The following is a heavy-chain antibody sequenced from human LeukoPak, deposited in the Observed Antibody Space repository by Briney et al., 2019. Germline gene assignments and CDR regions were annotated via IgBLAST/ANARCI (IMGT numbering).Heavy chain of an antibody. CDR1: GFTFDDYG. CDR2: INWNGGST. D-gene: IGHD3-3*01. CDR3: ARAGGKYDFWSAPLYYGMDV. Sequence: GGSLRLSCAASGFTFDDYGMSWVRQAPGKGVEWVSSINWNGGSTGYADSVKGRFTISRDNAKNTLYLQMNSLRAEDTAVYYCARAGGKYDFWSAPLYYGMDVWGQGTTVTVSS. V-gene: IGHV3-20*04. J-gene: IGHJ6*02.